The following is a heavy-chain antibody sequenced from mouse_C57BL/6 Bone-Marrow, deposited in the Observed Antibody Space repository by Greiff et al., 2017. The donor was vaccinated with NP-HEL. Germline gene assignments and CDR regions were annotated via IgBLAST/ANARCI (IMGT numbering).Heavy chain of an antibody. CDR1: GYTFTSYW. CDR2: IHPNSGST. Sequence: QVQLQQSGAELVKPGASVKLSCKASGYTFTSYWMHWVKQRPGQGLEWIGMIHPNSGSTNYNEKFKSKATLTVDKSSSTAYMQLSSRTSEDSAGYDCERVNCCNCDNWGQGTTLTVSA. V-gene: IGHV1-64*01. D-gene: IGHD4-1*01. J-gene: IGHJ2*01. CDR3: ERVNCCNCDN.